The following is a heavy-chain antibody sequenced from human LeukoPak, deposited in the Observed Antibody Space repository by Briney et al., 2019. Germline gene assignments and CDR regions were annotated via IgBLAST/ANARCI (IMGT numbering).Heavy chain of an antibody. D-gene: IGHD2-2*02. J-gene: IGHJ4*02. CDR3: AREIADDCSSTSCYTYFAY. V-gene: IGHV4-4*07. Sequence: SETLSLTCTVSGGSISSYYWSWIRQPAGKGLEWIGRIYTSGSTNYNPSLKSRVTMSVDTSKNQFSLKLSSVTAADTAVYYCAREIADDCSSTSCYTYFAYWGQGTLVTVSS. CDR2: IYTSGST. CDR1: GGSISSYY.